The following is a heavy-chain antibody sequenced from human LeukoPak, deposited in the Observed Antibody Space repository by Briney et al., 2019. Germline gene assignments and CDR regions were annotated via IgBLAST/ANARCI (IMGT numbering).Heavy chain of an antibody. V-gene: IGHV3-11*04. D-gene: IGHD5-12*01. CDR1: GFTFSDYY. CDR2: ISSSGSTI. Sequence: GGSLRLSCAASGFTFSDYYMSWIRQAPGKGLEWVSYISSSGSTIYYADSVKGRFTISRDNAKNSLYLQMNSLRSEDTAVYYCARDLSLRIPGRGAFDIWGQGIMVTVSS. CDR3: ARDLSLRIPGRGAFDI. J-gene: IGHJ3*02.